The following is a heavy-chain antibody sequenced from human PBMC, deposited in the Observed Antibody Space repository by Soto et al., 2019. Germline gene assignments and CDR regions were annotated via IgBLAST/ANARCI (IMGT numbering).Heavy chain of an antibody. J-gene: IGHJ3*01. CDR2: IGTRSDI. V-gene: IGHV3-21*02. CDR1: GFTFSSYS. CDR3: ASWHEREHAYDV. Sequence: EVQLVESGGGLVKPGGSLRLSCAGSGFTFSSYSMHWVRQAPGKGLEWVSSIGTRSDIYYADSVKGRFTTSSDSSKTTVYLQMNGLRPDDTAVDYCASWHEREHAYDVWGQGTTVTVSS. D-gene: IGHD1-1*01.